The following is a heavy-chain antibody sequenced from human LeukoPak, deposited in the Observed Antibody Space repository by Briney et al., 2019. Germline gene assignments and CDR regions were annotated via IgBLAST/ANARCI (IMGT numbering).Heavy chain of an antibody. D-gene: IGHD6-19*01. V-gene: IGHV4-59*01. CDR2: IYYSGST. J-gene: IGHJ4*02. CDR3: ARSERYSSGWYFYFDY. CDR1: GVSINTYY. Sequence: PSETLSLTCTVSGVSINTYYWSWIRQPPGKGLEWIGYIYYSGSTNYNPSLKSRVTISIDASKNQSSLNLSSVTAADTAVYYCARSERYSSGWYFYFDYWGQGTLVTVSS.